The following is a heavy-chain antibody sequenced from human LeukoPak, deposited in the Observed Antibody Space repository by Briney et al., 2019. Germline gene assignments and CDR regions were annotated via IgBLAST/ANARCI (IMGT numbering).Heavy chain of an antibody. CDR3: ARGRSYDFWSGGDAFDI. V-gene: IGHV4-61*02. CDR1: GGSISSASDY. Sequence: SETLSLTCTVSGGSISSASDYWNWIRQPAGKGLEWIGRIYTSGSTNYNPSLKSRVTMSVDTSKNQFSLKLSSVTAADTAVYYCARGRSYDFWSGGDAFDIWGQGTMVTVSS. D-gene: IGHD3-3*01. J-gene: IGHJ3*02. CDR2: IYTSGST.